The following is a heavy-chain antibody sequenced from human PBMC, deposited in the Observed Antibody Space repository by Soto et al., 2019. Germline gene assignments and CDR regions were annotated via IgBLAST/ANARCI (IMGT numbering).Heavy chain of an antibody. D-gene: IGHD6-13*01. Sequence: PGESLKISCKGSGYSFTSYLISWVRQMPGKGLEWMGRIDPSDSYTNYSPSFQGHVTISADKSISTAYLQWSSLKASDTAMYYCASTAAGRLYYYYGMYVWGQGTTVTVSS. V-gene: IGHV5-10-1*01. CDR2: IDPSDSYT. CDR3: ASTAAGRLYYYYGMYV. CDR1: GYSFTSYL. J-gene: IGHJ6*02.